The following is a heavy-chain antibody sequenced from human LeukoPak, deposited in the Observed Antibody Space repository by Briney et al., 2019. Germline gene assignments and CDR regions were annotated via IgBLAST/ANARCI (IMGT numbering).Heavy chain of an antibody. D-gene: IGHD5-12*01. CDR3: ARGPSGYHNT. V-gene: IGHV3-7*01. Sequence: GGSLRLSCEASGFSFSSYWMTWVRQPPGKGPEWVANIRQDESERYSADSVKGRFTISRDNAKKSVYLHMNSLRAEDTAAYYCARGPSGYHNTGGQGTLVTVSS. CDR2: IRQDESER. J-gene: IGHJ4*02. CDR1: GFSFSSYW.